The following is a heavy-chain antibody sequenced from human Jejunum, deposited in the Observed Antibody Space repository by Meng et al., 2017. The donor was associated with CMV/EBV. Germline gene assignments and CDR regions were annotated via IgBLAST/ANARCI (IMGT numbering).Heavy chain of an antibody. J-gene: IGHJ4*02. CDR1: GGSISSSSYY. Sequence: GGSISSSSYYWGWIRQPPGKGLEWIGSIYSSGSTYYNPSLKSRVTISVDTSKNQFSLKLSSVTAADTAVYYCARLDFWSGYYIDYWGQGTLVTVSS. D-gene: IGHD3-3*01. CDR3: ARLDFWSGYYIDY. V-gene: IGHV4-39*01. CDR2: IYSSGST.